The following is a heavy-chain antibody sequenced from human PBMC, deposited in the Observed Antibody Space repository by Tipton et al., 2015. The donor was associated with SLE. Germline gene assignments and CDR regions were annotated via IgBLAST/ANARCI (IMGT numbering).Heavy chain of an antibody. Sequence: TLSLTCSVSGDSLSSNDYYWGWIRQSPAQGLEWIGTIHYAGGTYYNPSLRSRLTISVDTSENHFSLNLNSVTAAATAVHCCARQRGYYDGTPFPPWNVVLWGRGTQVTVSS. D-gene: IGHD3-16*01. V-gene: IGHV4-39*07. J-gene: IGHJ2*01. CDR1: GDSLSSNDYY. CDR2: IHYAGGT. CDR3: ARQRGYYDGTPFPPWNVVL.